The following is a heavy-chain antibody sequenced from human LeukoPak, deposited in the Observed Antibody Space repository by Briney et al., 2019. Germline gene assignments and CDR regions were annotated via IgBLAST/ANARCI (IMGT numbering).Heavy chain of an antibody. V-gene: IGHV3-9*03. CDR3: AKEGDSSGFL. CDR2: ISWNSGSI. CDR1: GFTFDDYA. D-gene: IGHD3-22*01. J-gene: IGHJ4*02. Sequence: GGSLRLSCAASGFTFDDYAMHWVRQAPGKGLEWVSGISWNSGSIGHADSVKGRFTISRDNAKNSLYLQMNSLRAEDMALYYCAKEGDSSGFLWGQGTLVTVSS.